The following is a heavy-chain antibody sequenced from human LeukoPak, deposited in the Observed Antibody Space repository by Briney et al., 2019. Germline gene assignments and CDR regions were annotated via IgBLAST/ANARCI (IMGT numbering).Heavy chain of an antibody. CDR1: GFTFSSYA. CDR3: ASLFSSGPLGGP. Sequence: PGGSLRLSCAASGFTFSSYAMHWVRQAPGKGLEWVAVISYDGSNKYYADSVKGRFTISRDNSKNTLYLQMNSLRAEDTAVYYCASLFSSGPLGGPWGQGTLVTVSS. D-gene: IGHD3-22*01. V-gene: IGHV3-30-3*01. CDR2: ISYDGSNK. J-gene: IGHJ5*02.